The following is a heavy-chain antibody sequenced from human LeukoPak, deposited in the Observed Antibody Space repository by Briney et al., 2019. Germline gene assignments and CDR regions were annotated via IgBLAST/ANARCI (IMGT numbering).Heavy chain of an antibody. J-gene: IGHJ4*02. CDR1: GGSISSGDYY. CDR3: ARVHAYSSSWASIGY. V-gene: IGHV4-30-4*02. Sequence: SETLSLTCTVSGGSISSGDYYWSWIRQPPGKGLEWIGYIYYSGSTYYNPSLKSRVTISVDTSKDQFSLKLSSVTAADTAVYYCARVHAYSSSWASIGYWGQGTLVTVSS. D-gene: IGHD6-13*01. CDR2: IYYSGST.